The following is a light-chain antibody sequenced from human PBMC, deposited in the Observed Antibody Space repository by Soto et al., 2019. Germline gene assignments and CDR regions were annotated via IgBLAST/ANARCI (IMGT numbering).Light chain of an antibody. CDR3: QAWDISTYVV. CDR1: KLGDKY. J-gene: IGLJ2*01. Sequence: SYELTQPPSVSVSPGQTASITCSGDKLGDKYAFWYQQKPGQSPVLVMYQDFKRPSGIPERFSASKSGNTATLIISGTQAMDEADYYCQAWDISTYVVFGGGTKLTVL. V-gene: IGLV3-1*01. CDR2: QDF.